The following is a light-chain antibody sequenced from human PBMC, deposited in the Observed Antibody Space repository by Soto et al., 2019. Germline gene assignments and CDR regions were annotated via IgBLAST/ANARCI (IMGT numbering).Light chain of an antibody. CDR1: SSDVGGYNY. Sequence: QSVLTQPASVSGSPGQSITISCTGTSSDVGGYNYVSWYQQHPGKAPKLVIYDVSNRPSGVSNRFSGSKSGNTASLTISGLQAEYEADYYCSSFTRSSTLSVSRTGTKVTV. CDR2: DVS. J-gene: IGLJ1*01. V-gene: IGLV2-14*01. CDR3: SSFTRSSTLSV.